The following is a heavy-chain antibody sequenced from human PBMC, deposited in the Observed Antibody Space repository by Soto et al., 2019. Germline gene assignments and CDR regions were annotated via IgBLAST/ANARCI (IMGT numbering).Heavy chain of an antibody. CDR1: GGTFSSYA. D-gene: IGHD6-19*01. V-gene: IGHV1-69*13. CDR2: IIPIFGTA. CDR3: ARAVAGNYYYYYYGMDV. Sequence: AVKVSCKASGGTFSSYAISWVRQAPGQGLEWMGGIIPIFGTANYAQKFQGRVTITADESTSTAYMELSSLRSEDTAVYYCARAVAGNYYYYYYGMDVWGQGTTVTVSS. J-gene: IGHJ6*02.